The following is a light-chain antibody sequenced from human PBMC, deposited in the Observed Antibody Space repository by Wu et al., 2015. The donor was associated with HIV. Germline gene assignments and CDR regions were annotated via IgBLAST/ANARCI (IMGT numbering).Light chain of an antibody. CDR2: GAS. V-gene: IGKV3-15*01. CDR1: QSIRSN. Sequence: EVVMTQSPVTLSVSPGEKVTLSCRASQSIRSNLAWYQQKPGQPPSLLIYGASTRATGVPVRFSGSGSGTQFTLTISSLQSEDFAVYYCHQYNNWPPWTFGQGTRVEI. CDR3: HQYNNWPPWT. J-gene: IGKJ1*01.